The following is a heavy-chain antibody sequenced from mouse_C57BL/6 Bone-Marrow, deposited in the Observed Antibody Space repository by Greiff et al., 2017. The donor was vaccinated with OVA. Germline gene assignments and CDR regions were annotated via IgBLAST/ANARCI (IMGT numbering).Heavy chain of an antibody. CDR2: IRLKSDNYAT. Sequence: EVKLVESGGGLVQPGGSMKLSCVASGFTFSNYWMNWVRQSPEQGLEWVAQIRLKSDNYATHYAESVKGRFTISRDDSKNSVYLQMNDLRAEDTGIYYCTPVPYWGQGTTLTVSS. CDR3: TPVPY. V-gene: IGHV6-3*01. CDR1: GFTFSNYW. J-gene: IGHJ2*01. D-gene: IGHD5-1*01.